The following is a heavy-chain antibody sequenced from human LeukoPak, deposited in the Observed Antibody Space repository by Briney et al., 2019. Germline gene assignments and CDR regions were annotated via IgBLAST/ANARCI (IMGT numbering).Heavy chain of an antibody. CDR1: GYTFTSYG. CDR2: ISPYNGHT. CDR3: AREKFGVSFDS. J-gene: IGHJ4*02. V-gene: IGHV1-18*01. D-gene: IGHD3-10*01. Sequence: ASVKVSCKVSGYTFTSYGISWVRQAPGQGLEWMGLISPYNGHTNYAQPFQGRLTMTTDTSTSSGYMELRSLRSDDTAVYYCAREKFGVSFDSWGQGTLVTVSS.